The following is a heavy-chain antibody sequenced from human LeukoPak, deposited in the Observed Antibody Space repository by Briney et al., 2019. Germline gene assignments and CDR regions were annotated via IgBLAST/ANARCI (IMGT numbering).Heavy chain of an antibody. J-gene: IGHJ4*02. CDR3: VKDRYVDY. D-gene: IGHD3-16*01. V-gene: IGHV3-64D*09. CDR2: ISSNGDST. CDR1: GFSFSSYA. Sequence: GGSLRLSCSVSGFSFSSYAMHWVRQAPGKGLEYVSSISSNGDSTYYADSVKGRFTISRDNPKNTLFLQMSSLRAEDTAVYYCVKDRYVDYWGQGTLVTVSS.